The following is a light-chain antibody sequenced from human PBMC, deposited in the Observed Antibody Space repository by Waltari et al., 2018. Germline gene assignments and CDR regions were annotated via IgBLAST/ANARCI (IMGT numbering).Light chain of an antibody. J-gene: IGLJ2*01. Sequence: QSVLTQPPSVSGAPGQRVTISCSGTKSNIGADFAVHWYQQGPGTAPKLLLHSVCQRPSGLSDRFSGVKSGASTSLVITGLQAEDEAMYYCQSYDTTLSAVVFGGGTRLTV. CDR3: QSYDTTLSAVV. V-gene: IGLV1-40*01. CDR1: KSNIGADFA. CDR2: SVC.